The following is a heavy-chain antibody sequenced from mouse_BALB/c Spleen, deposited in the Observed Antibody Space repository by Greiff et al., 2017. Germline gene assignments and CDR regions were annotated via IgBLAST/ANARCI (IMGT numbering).Heavy chain of an antibody. CDR2: ISNGGGSS. D-gene: IGHD2-14*01. Sequence: EVQRVESGGGLVQPGGSLKLSCAASGFTFSSYTMSWVRQTPETRLEWVAYISNGGGSSYYPDTVKGRFTISRDNAKNTLYLQMSSLKSEDTAMYYCARAHRYGDAMDYWGQGTSVTVSS. CDR3: ARAHRYGDAMDY. CDR1: GFTFSSYT. V-gene: IGHV5-12-2*01. J-gene: IGHJ4*01.